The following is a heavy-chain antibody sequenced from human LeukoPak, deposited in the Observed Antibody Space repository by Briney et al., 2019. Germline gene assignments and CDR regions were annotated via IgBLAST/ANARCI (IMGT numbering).Heavy chain of an antibody. J-gene: IGHJ5*02. Sequence: PSETLSLTCTVSGGSISSYYWSWIRQPAGEGLEWIGRIYTSGSTNYNPSLKSRVTMSVDTSKNQFSLKLSSVTAAGTAVYYCARFHLGYCSGGSCYSSWFDPWGQGTLVTVSS. V-gene: IGHV4-4*07. CDR2: IYTSGST. CDR3: ARFHLGYCSGGSCYSSWFDP. D-gene: IGHD2-15*01. CDR1: GGSISSYY.